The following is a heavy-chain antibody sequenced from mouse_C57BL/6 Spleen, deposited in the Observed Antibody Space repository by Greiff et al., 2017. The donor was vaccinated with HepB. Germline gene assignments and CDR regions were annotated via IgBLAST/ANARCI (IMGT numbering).Heavy chain of an antibody. V-gene: IGHV6-3*01. D-gene: IGHD4-1*01. CDR2: IRLKSDNYAT. CDR1: GFTFSNYW. Sequence: EVKLVESGGGLVQPGGSMILSCVASGFTFSNYWMNWVRQSPEKGLEWVAQIRLKSDNYATHYAESVKATFTISRFDSRSSGYLQMNNLSAEETGIYYCTGWDLDYFDSWGHVTTLTVSS. J-gene: IGHJ2*01. CDR3: TGWDLDYFDS.